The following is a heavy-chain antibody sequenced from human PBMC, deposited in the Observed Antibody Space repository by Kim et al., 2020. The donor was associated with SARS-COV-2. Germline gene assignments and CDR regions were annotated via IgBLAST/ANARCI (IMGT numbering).Heavy chain of an antibody. D-gene: IGHD3-10*01. CDR2: ISYDGSNK. J-gene: IGHJ6*02. CDR1: GFTFSSYG. CDR3: ARAPGDGMDV. V-gene: IGHV3-33*05. Sequence: GGYLRLSCAASGFTFSSYGMHWVRQAPGKGLEWVALISYDGSNKYYADSVKGRFTISRDNSKNTLYLQMNSLRAEDTAVYYCARAPGDGMDVWGQGTTVTVSS.